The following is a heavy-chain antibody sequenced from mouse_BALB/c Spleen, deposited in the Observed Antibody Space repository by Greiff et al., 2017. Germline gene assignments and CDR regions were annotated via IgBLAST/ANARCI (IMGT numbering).Heavy chain of an antibody. Sequence: EVQRVESGGGLVKPGGSLKLSCAASGFAFSSYDMSWVRQTPEKRLEWVAYISSGGGSTYYPDTVKGRFTISRDNAKNTLYLQMSSLKSEDTAMYYCVRHYYGSSSLRYFDVWGAGTTVTVSS. J-gene: IGHJ1*01. D-gene: IGHD1-1*01. V-gene: IGHV5-12-1*01. CDR1: GFAFSSYD. CDR3: VRHYYGSSSLRYFDV. CDR2: ISSGGGST.